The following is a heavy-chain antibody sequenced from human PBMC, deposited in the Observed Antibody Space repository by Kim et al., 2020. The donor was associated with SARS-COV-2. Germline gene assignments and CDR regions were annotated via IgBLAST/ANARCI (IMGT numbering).Heavy chain of an antibody. J-gene: IGHJ6*02. Sequence: SETLSLTCTVSGGSISSYYWSWIRQPPGKGLEWIGYIYYSGSTNYNPSLKSRVTISVDTSKNQFSLKLSSVTAADTAVYYCARHRWLLGRYYYGMDVWGQGTTVTVSS. CDR2: IYYSGST. V-gene: IGHV4-59*08. CDR3: ARHRWLLGRYYYGMDV. D-gene: IGHD5-12*01. CDR1: GGSISSYY.